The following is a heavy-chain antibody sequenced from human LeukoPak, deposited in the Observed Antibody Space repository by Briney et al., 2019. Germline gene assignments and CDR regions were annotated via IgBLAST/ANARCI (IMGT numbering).Heavy chain of an antibody. Sequence: SETLSLTCTVSGGSISSYYWSWIRQPPGKGLEWIGYIYYSGSTNYNPSLKSRVTISVDTSKNQFSLKLSSVTAADTAVYYCARLQVGYYYYGMDAWGQGTTVTVSS. CDR2: IYYSGST. J-gene: IGHJ6*02. V-gene: IGHV4-59*08. CDR3: ARLQVGYYYYGMDA. D-gene: IGHD3-10*01. CDR1: GGSISSYY.